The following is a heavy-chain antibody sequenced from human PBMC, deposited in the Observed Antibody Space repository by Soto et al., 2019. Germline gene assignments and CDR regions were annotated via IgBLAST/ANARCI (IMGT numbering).Heavy chain of an antibody. D-gene: IGHD5-12*01. CDR1: GYTFTSYD. CDR2: MNPNSGNT. J-gene: IGHJ6*02. Sequence: QVQLVQSGAEVKKPGASVKVSCKASGYTFTSYDINWVRQATGQGLEWMGWMNPNSGNTGYAQKFQGRVTMTRNTSISTAYMELSSLRSEDTAVYYCARGGGYSGYDPDGGQYYYGMYVWGQGTTVTVSS. CDR3: ARGGGYSGYDPDGGQYYYGMYV. V-gene: IGHV1-8*01.